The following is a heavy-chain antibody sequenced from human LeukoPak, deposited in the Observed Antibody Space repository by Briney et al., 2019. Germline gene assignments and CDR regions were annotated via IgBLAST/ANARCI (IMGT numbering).Heavy chain of an antibody. J-gene: IGHJ3*01. D-gene: IGHD1-7*01. Sequence: GRSLRLSCAASGFNLDDFAMHWVRLPPGKGLQWVSSISWDSGSSVYAESVKGRFTISRDNAKNSLYLQMNSLTPEDTALYYCIKDLRLDLHLDIFNFWAQGTMVTVPS. CDR2: ISWDSGSS. CDR3: IKDLRLDLHLDIFNF. V-gene: IGHV3-9*01. CDR1: GFNLDDFA.